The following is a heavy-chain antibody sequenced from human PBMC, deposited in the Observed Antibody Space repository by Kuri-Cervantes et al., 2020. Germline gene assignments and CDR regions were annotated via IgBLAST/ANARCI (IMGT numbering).Heavy chain of an antibody. Sequence: GGSLRLSCPASGFTFSSYAMSWVRQAPGKGLEWVSAISGSGGSTYYADSVKGRFTISRDNSKNTLYLQMNSLRAEDTAVYYCARDPSSGWYFDLWGRGTLVTVSS. D-gene: IGHD6-19*01. CDR2: ISGSGGST. V-gene: IGHV3-23*01. CDR3: ARDPSSGWYFDL. CDR1: GFTFSSYA. J-gene: IGHJ2*01.